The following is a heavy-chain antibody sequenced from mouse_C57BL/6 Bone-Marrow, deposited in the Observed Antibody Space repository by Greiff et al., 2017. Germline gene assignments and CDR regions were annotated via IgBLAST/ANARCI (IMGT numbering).Heavy chain of an antibody. CDR2: ISNGGGST. V-gene: IGHV5-12*01. Sequence: EVQVVESGGGLVQPGGSLKLSCAASGFTFSDYYMYWVRQTPEKRLEWVAYISNGGGSTYYPDTVKGRFTISRDTAKNTLYLQMSRLKSEDTAMYYCARRGTTVVGGDWYFGVWGTGTTVTVSS. CDR3: ARRGTTVVGGDWYFGV. J-gene: IGHJ1*03. CDR1: GFTFSDYY. D-gene: IGHD1-1*01.